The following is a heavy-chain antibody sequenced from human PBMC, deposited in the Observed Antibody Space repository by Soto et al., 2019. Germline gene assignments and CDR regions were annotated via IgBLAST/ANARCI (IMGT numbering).Heavy chain of an antibody. D-gene: IGHD5-18*01. V-gene: IGHV4-59*01. CDR1: GGSINTYY. CDR3: ASSYSYGKMYYFDY. Sequence: PSETLSLTCTVSGGSINTYYWSWIRQSPGKGLEWIGYIYHSGTDFAPSLKSRVTISVDTSKNQFSLNLSSVTTADTAVYYCASSYSYGKMYYFDYWGQGALVTVS. CDR2: IYHSGT. J-gene: IGHJ4*02.